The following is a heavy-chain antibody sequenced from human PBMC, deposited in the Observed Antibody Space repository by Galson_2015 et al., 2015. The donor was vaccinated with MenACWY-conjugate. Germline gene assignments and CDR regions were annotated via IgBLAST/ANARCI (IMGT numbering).Heavy chain of an antibody. CDR1: GFTFSSYA. Sequence: SLRLSCAASGFTFSSYAMSWVRQAPGKGLEWVSGISGSGGSTYYADSVKGRFTISRDNSKNTLYLQMNSLRAEDTAVYYCAKVGEEWLVRHFDYWGQGTLVTVSS. J-gene: IGHJ4*02. CDR3: AKVGEEWLVRHFDY. V-gene: IGHV3-23*01. CDR2: ISGSGGST. D-gene: IGHD6-19*01.